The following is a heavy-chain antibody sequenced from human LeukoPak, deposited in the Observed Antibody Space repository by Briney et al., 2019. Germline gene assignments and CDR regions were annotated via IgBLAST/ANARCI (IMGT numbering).Heavy chain of an antibody. CDR1: GGSFSGYY. J-gene: IGHJ5*02. CDR3: ARENRIGYCSSTSCPKHNWFDP. Sequence: SETLPLTCAVYGGSFSGYYWSWIRQPPGKGLEWIGEINHSGSTNYNPSLKSRVTISVDTSKNQFSLKLSSVTAADTAVYYCARENRIGYCSSTSCPKHNWFDPWGQGTLVTVSS. D-gene: IGHD2-2*01. V-gene: IGHV4-34*01. CDR2: INHSGST.